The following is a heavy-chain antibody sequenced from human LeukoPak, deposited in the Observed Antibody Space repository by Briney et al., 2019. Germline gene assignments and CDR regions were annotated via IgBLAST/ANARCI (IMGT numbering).Heavy chain of an antibody. CDR2: MNPNSGNT. J-gene: IGHJ5*02. CDR1: GYTFTSYD. D-gene: IGHD1-20*01. Sequence: ASVKVSCKASGYTFTSYDINWVRQATGQGLEWMGWMNPNSGNTGYAQKFQGRVTMTRNTSISTAYMELSSLRSEDTAMYYCARGYKRIRQNWFDPWGQGTLVTVSS. CDR3: ARGYKRIRQNWFDP. V-gene: IGHV1-8*01.